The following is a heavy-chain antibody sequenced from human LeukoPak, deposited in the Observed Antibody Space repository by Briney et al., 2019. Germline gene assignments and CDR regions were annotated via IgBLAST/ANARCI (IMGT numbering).Heavy chain of an antibody. CDR1: GFTFSSYA. CDR3: AKIQTTPTYYYGSGSYES. V-gene: IGHV3-23*01. Sequence: PGGSLRLSCAASGFTFSSYAMSWVRQAPGKGLEWVSVISGSGGSTYYADSVKGRFTISRDNSKNTLYLQMNSLRAEDTAVYYCAKIQTTPTYYYGSGSYESWGQGTLVTVSS. CDR2: ISGSGGST. D-gene: IGHD3-10*01. J-gene: IGHJ5*02.